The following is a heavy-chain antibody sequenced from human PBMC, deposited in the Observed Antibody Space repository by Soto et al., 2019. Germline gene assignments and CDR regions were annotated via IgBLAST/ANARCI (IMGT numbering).Heavy chain of an antibody. CDR1: GGSISSGGYY. Sequence: NPSETLSLTCTVSGGSISSGGYYWSWIRQHPGKGLEWIGYIYYSGSTYYNTSLKSRVTISVDTSKNQFSLKLSSVTAADTAVYYCARDRSGYFPSLSSYYYYMDVWGKGTTVTVSS. V-gene: IGHV4-31*03. D-gene: IGHD2-15*01. J-gene: IGHJ6*03. CDR2: IYYSGST. CDR3: ARDRSGYFPSLSSYYYYMDV.